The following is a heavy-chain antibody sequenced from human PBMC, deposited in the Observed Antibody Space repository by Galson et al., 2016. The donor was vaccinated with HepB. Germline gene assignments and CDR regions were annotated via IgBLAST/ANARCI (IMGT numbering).Heavy chain of an antibody. CDR3: ARLFGSGWYVGCTGFDV. Sequence: ETLSLTCTVSGGSFTSYYWSWIRRPAGKGLEWIGRIFSIGTTDYNPSLKGRVTMSVDTSKNQFSLQLRSVTAADTAVYYWARLFGSGWYVGCTGFDVWGLGTLVTVSS. V-gene: IGHV4-4*07. CDR1: GGSFTSYY. D-gene: IGHD6-19*01. J-gene: IGHJ5*02. CDR2: IFSIGTT.